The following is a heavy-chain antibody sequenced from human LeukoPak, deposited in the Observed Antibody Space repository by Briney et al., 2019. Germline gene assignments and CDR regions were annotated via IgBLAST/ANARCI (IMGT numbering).Heavy chain of an antibody. V-gene: IGHV3-23*01. CDR3: ARFSVTGADY. CDR1: GFTFSSSA. CDR2: ISGSGGGT. Sequence: GGSLRLSCTASGFTFSSSAMSWVRQPPGKGLEWVSAISGSGGGTYYADSVKGRFTISRDNSKNTLYLQMNSLRAEDTAVYYCARFSVTGADYWGQGTLVAVSS. D-gene: IGHD2-21*02. J-gene: IGHJ4*02.